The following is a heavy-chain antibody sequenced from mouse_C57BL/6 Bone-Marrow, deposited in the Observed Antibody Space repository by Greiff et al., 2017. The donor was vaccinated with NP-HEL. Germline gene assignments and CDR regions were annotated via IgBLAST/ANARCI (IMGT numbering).Heavy chain of an antibody. CDR3: ARGGYYGSYWYFDV. J-gene: IGHJ1*03. Sequence: EVKLVESGGGLVKPGGPLKLSCAASGFTFSSYAMSWVRQTPEKRLEWVATISDGGSYTYYPDNVKGRFTISRDNAKNNLYLQMSHLKSEDTAMYYCARGGYYGSYWYFDVWGTGTTVTVSS. D-gene: IGHD1-1*01. V-gene: IGHV5-4*03. CDR1: GFTFSSYA. CDR2: ISDGGSYT.